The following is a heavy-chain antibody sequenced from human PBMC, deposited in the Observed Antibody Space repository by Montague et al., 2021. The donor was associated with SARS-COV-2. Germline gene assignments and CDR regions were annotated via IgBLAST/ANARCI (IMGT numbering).Heavy chain of an antibody. D-gene: IGHD3-9*01. CDR1: TGSLSAHY. Sequence: SETLSLTCAVSTGSLSAHYWYWSCQPPRKGQEWIGERNRSEGTNYSPTFKRRVSMSRSSSRNQFSLRLTSVTAADSGMYYCARAYLTDQFPIRGKSLDYWGPGTPVTVSS. CDR3: ARAYLTDQFPIRGKSLDY. CDR2: RNRSEGT. J-gene: IGHJ4*02. V-gene: IGHV4-34*01.